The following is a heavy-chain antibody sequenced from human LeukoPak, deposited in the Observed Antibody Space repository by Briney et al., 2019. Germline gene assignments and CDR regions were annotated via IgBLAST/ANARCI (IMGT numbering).Heavy chain of an antibody. V-gene: IGHV4-59*11. CDR2: IYYSGST. CDR1: GGSISSHY. Sequence: SETLSLTCTVSGGSISSHYWSWIRQPPGKGLEWIGYIYYSGSTNYNPSLKSRVTISVDTSKNQFSLKLSSVTAADTAVYYCARERGYCSGGSCFGFWFDPWGQGTLVTVSS. J-gene: IGHJ5*02. CDR3: ARERGYCSGGSCFGFWFDP. D-gene: IGHD2-15*01.